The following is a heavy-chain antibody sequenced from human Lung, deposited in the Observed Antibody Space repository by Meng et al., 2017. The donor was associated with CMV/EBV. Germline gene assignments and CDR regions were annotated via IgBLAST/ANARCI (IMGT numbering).Heavy chain of an antibody. CDR2: IYYSGST. CDR1: GGSISSSSYY. D-gene: IGHD3-3*01. Sequence: GSLRLXCTVSGGSISSSSYYWGWIRQPPGKGLEWIGSIYYSGSTYYNPSLKSRVTISVDTSKNQFSLKLSSVTAADTAVYYCARAGTDYDFWSGYFGSWFDPWGQGTLVTVSS. CDR3: ARAGTDYDFWSGYFGSWFDP. V-gene: IGHV4-39*07. J-gene: IGHJ5*02.